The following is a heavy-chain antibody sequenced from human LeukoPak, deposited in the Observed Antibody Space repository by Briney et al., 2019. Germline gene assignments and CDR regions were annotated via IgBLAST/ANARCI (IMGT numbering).Heavy chain of an antibody. CDR1: GGSISSYY. CDR2: IFYSGST. J-gene: IGHJ5*02. D-gene: IGHD5-18*01. V-gene: IGHV4-59*01. CDR3: ARDGYSYGDGCNWFDP. Sequence: SAPLSLTCTVSGGSISSYYWSWIRQPPGKVLEWIGYIFYSGSTNYNPSLKSRVTISVDKSKNQFSLKLSSVTDADTAVYYCARDGYSYGDGCNWFDPWGQGTLVTVSS.